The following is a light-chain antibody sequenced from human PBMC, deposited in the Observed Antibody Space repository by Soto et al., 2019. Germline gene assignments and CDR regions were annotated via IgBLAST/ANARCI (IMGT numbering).Light chain of an antibody. CDR1: SSDVGGYKY. CDR3: SSYVGSNFHVL. V-gene: IGLV2-14*01. CDR2: EVS. J-gene: IGLJ2*01. Sequence: QSVLTQPASVSGSPGQSITISCTGTSSDVGGYKYVSWYQHHPGKAPKLMIYEVSNRPSGISNRFSGSKSGNTASLTISGLQAEDESNYYCSSYVGSNFHVLFGGGTKPTVL.